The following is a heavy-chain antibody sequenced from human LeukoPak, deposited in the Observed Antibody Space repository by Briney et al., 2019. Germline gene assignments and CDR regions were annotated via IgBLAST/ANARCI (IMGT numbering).Heavy chain of an antibody. Sequence: ASVKVSCKASGGTFSSYGINWVRQAPGQGLEWMGGIIPIFGSANYAQKFPGRVTITADESTSTAYMELSSLRSDDTAVYYCARGSFSVVVTTYYFDYWGQGTLVTVSS. V-gene: IGHV1-69*13. CDR1: GGTFSSYG. CDR2: IIPIFGSA. D-gene: IGHD3-22*01. J-gene: IGHJ4*02. CDR3: ARGSFSVVVTTYYFDY.